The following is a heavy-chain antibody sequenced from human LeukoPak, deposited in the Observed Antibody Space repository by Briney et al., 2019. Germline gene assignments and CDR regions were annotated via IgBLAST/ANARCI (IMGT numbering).Heavy chain of an antibody. CDR3: AGDRDGSYYEAGDDAFDI. Sequence: ASVKVSCKASGYTFTSYAMHWVRQAPGQRLEWMGWINAGNGSTKYSQKFQGRVTITRDTSASTAYMELSSLRSEDTAVYYCAGDRDGSYYEAGDDAFDIWGQGTMVTVSS. CDR2: INAGNGST. D-gene: IGHD1-26*01. V-gene: IGHV1-3*01. CDR1: GYTFTSYA. J-gene: IGHJ3*02.